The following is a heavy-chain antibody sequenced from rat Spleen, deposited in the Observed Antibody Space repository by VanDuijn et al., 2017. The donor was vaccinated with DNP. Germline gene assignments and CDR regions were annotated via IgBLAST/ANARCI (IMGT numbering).Heavy chain of an antibody. CDR3: ARTYNSGYGGFAY. D-gene: IGHD4-3*01. V-gene: IGHV5-22*01. J-gene: IGHJ3*01. CDR1: GLTFSDYY. CDR2: ISYDGVIT. Sequence: EVQLVQSGGGLVQPGRSLKLSCAPSGLTFSDYYMAWVRQAPTKGLELVAYISYDGVITYYGDSVKGRFTISRDNAKSTLYLQMNSLRSEDMATYYCARTYNSGYGGFAYWGQGTLVTVSS.